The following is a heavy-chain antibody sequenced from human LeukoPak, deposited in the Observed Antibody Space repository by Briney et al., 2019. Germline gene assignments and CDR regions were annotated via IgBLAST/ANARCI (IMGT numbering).Heavy chain of an antibody. D-gene: IGHD2-2*01. V-gene: IGHV3-23*01. CDR3: AKDGIVVVPAAFDY. CDR2: ISGSGGST. Sequence: GGSLRLSCAASGFTFTSYAMNWVRQAPGKGLEWVSTISGSGGSTYYADSAKGRFTISRDNSKNTLYLQMNSLRAEDTAVYYCAKDGIVVVPAAFDYWGQGTLVTVSS. CDR1: GFTFTSYA. J-gene: IGHJ4*02.